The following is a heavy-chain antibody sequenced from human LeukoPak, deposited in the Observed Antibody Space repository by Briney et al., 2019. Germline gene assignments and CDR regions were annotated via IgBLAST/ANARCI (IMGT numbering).Heavy chain of an antibody. D-gene: IGHD3-22*01. Sequence: GGSLRLSCAASGFTFSSYSMNWVRQAPGKGLEWVSSISSSSSYIYYADSVKGRFTISRDNAKNSLYLQMNSLRAEDTAVYYCARSNYYDSSGPIRFQEGWFDPWGQGTLVTVSS. V-gene: IGHV3-21*01. CDR3: ARSNYYDSSGPIRFQEGWFDP. CDR2: ISSSSSYI. J-gene: IGHJ5*02. CDR1: GFTFSSYS.